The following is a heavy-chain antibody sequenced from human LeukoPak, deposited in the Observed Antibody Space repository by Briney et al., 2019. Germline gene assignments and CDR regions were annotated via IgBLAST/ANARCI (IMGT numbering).Heavy chain of an antibody. CDR3: ARDMNPTHYFDY. CDR1: DCPVRNGCN. CDR2: IYHSGYT. J-gene: IGHJ4*02. Sequence: TATLYLTCNVSDCPVRNGCNWGWIRQAQGKGLEWIGSIYHSGYTHYNPSLKGRVTISVDTSKNDFSLKLSSVAAADTAIYYCARDMNPTHYFDYWGQGTLVTVSS. D-gene: IGHD3-16*01. V-gene: IGHV4-38-2*02.